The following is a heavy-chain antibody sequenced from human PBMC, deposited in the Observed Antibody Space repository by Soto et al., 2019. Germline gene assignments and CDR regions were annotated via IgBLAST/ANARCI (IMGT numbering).Heavy chain of an antibody. D-gene: IGHD4-17*01. J-gene: IGHJ6*02. CDR3: ARDGSTVTTNYHYAMDV. V-gene: IGHV3-48*03. Sequence: LRLAGAASGFTFITYHMNWVRQAPGKGLEWVSYIHSGGSRIYYADSVKGRFTISRDNAKNSLYLQMNSLRAEDTAVYYCARDGSTVTTNYHYAMDVWGQGTTVTVFS. CDR2: IHSGGSRI. CDR1: GFTFITYH.